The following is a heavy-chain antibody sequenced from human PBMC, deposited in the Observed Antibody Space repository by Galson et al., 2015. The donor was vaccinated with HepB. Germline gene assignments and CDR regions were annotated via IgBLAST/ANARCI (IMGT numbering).Heavy chain of an antibody. CDR1: GYTFTSYY. CDR2: INPSGGST. V-gene: IGHV1-46*01. D-gene: IGHD6-19*01. CDR3: ARDAVYSSGWYTWAFEI. Sequence: QSGAEVKKPGASVKVSCKASGYTFTSYYMHWVRQAPGQGLEWMGIINPSGGSTSYAQKFQGRVTMTRDTSTSTVYMELSSLRSEDTAVYYCARDAVYSSGWYTWAFEIWGQGTMVTVSS. J-gene: IGHJ3*02.